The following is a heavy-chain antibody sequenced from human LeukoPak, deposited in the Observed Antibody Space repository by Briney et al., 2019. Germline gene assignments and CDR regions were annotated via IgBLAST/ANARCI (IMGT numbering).Heavy chain of an antibody. Sequence: GGSLRLSCAASGFTFSTYAMTWVRQAPGKGLEWVSAISGSGGRTYYADSAKGRFTISRDNSKNTLYLQMNSLRAEDTAVYYCAKGPYYYDSSGYSRRWFDPWGRGTLVTVSS. CDR2: ISGSGGRT. D-gene: IGHD3-22*01. CDR1: GFTFSTYA. CDR3: AKGPYYYDSSGYSRRWFDP. V-gene: IGHV3-23*01. J-gene: IGHJ5*02.